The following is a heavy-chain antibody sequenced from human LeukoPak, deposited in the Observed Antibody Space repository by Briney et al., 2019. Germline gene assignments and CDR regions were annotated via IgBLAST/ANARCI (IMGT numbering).Heavy chain of an antibody. Sequence: GESLKISCKGSGYNFTNYWIGWVRQMPGKGLEWMGIIYPGDSDTRYSPPFQGQVTISADRSSSTAYLQWSSLEASDTAMYYCARPGTARGFDYWGQGTLVTVSS. J-gene: IGHJ4*02. V-gene: IGHV5-51*01. CDR3: ARPGTARGFDY. CDR1: GYNFTNYW. D-gene: IGHD1-14*01. CDR2: IYPGDSDT.